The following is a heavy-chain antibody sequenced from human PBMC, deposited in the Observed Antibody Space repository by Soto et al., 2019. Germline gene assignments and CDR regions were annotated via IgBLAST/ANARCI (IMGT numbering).Heavy chain of an antibody. CDR2: IIPLFDIT. CDR1: GDTFSNYA. J-gene: IGHJ4*02. V-gene: IGHV1-69*01. CDR3: AKWDYYYNSNGNPTQSYFDS. Sequence: QVQLVQSGGEVKKPGSSVKVSCKASGDTFSNYAISWVRQAPGQGLEWMGGIIPLFDITNYAQRFQGRVTITADASTSTAYMEMSSLRSEDTAVYYCAKWDYYYNSNGNPTQSYFDSWGQGTLVIVSS. D-gene: IGHD3-22*01.